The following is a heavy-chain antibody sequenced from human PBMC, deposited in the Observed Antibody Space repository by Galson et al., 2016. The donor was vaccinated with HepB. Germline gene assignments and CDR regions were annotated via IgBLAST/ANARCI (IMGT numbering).Heavy chain of an antibody. V-gene: IGHV3-23*01. CDR3: AKDYSNYFWYFDF. CDR1: GFTFSSYV. J-gene: IGHJ2*01. CDR2: ISGSGGST. Sequence: SLRLSCAVSGFTFSSYVMSWVRQAPGKGLEWVSVISGSGGSTYYADSVKGRFTISRDNSKNTMYLQMNSLRAEDTAVYYCAKDYSNYFWYFDFWGRGTLVTVSS. D-gene: IGHD4-11*01.